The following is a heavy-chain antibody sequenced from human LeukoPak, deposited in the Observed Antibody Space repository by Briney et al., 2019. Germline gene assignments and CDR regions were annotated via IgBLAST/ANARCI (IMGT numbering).Heavy chain of an antibody. V-gene: IGHV3-64*01. CDR2: ISSNGGST. Sequence: PGGSLRLSCAASGFTFRSYAMHWVRQAPGKGLEYVSAISSNGGSTYYANFVKGRFTISRDNSKNTLYLQMGSLRAEDMAVYYCARAYCGGDCHLTLWGQGTLVTVSS. CDR1: GFTFRSYA. CDR3: ARAYCGGDCHLTL. D-gene: IGHD2-21*02. J-gene: IGHJ4*02.